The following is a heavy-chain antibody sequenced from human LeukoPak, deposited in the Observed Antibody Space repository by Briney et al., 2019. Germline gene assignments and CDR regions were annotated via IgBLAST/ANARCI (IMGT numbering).Heavy chain of an antibody. J-gene: IGHJ4*02. CDR2: ISPNSGGT. V-gene: IGHV1-2*02. Sequence: ASVKVSCKASGYTFTGYYMHWVRQAPGQGLEWMGWISPNSGGTNYAQKFQGRVTMTRDTSISTAYMELSSLRSEDTAVYYCARDLAATGWGYYFDYWGQGTLVTVSS. CDR3: ARDLAATGWGYYFDY. CDR1: GYTFTGYY. D-gene: IGHD7-27*01.